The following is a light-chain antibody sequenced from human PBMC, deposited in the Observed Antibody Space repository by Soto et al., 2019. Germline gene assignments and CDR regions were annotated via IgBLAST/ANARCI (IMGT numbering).Light chain of an antibody. CDR1: SSDVGGYNY. CDR3: RSYTSSRNVG. Sequence: QSALTQPASVSGSPGQSITISCTGTSSDVGGYNYVSWYQQHPGKAPKLMIYEVSNRPSGVSNRFSGSKSGNTASLTISGLKAKDEADYYCRSYTSSRNVGCGGGTEQTVL. J-gene: IGLJ2*01. CDR2: EVS. V-gene: IGLV2-14*01.